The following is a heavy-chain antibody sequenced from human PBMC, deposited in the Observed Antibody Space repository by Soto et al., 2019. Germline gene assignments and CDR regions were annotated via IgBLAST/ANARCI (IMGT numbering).Heavy chain of an antibody. CDR2: INNDGSRT. J-gene: IGHJ4*02. CDR1: GFSFSSYW. CDR3: ARISMDVAPSPLGY. Sequence: GGSLRLSCAASGFSFSSYWMHWVRQAPGKGLVWVSRINNDGSRTNYADSVKGRVTISRDNAKNTLYLQMNSLRDEDTAVYFCARISMDVAPSPLGYWGQGTLVTVSS. D-gene: IGHD3-10*01. V-gene: IGHV3-74*01.